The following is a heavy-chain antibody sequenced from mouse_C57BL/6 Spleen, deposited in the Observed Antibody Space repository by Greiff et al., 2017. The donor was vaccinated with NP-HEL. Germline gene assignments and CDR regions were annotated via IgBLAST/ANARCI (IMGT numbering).Heavy chain of an antibody. D-gene: IGHD2-3*01. CDR3: ASWNYDGCFFCDY. V-gene: IGHV1-54*01. CDR1: GYAFTNYL. J-gene: IGHJ2*01. Sequence: QVQLQQSGAELVRPGTSVKVSCKASGYAFTNYLIEWVKQRPGQGLEWIGVINPGSGGTNYNEKFKGKETLTADKSSSTASMQLSSLTSEDPAVDFCASWNYDGCFFCDYWGQGTTLTVSS. CDR2: INPGSGGT.